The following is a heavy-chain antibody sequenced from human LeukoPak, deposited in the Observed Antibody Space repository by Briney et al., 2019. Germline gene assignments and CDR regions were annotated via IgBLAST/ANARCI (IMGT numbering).Heavy chain of an antibody. CDR2: IIPIFGTA. D-gene: IGHD6-19*01. V-gene: IGHV1-69*13. Sequence: SVKVSCKASGGTFSSYAISWVRQAPGQGLEWMGGIIPIFGTANYAQKFQGRVTITADESMSTAYMELSSLRSEDTAVYYCARGRMAGTYVFDYWGQGTLVTVSS. CDR1: GGTFSSYA. CDR3: ARGRMAGTYVFDY. J-gene: IGHJ4*02.